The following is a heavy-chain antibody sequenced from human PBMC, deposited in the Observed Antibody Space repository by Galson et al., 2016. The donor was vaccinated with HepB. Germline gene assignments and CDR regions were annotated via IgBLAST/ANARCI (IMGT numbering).Heavy chain of an antibody. V-gene: IGHV3-30*03. D-gene: IGHD6-19*01. CDR2: ISYDGSYS. CDR1: GFSFSTYA. J-gene: IGHJ4*02. Sequence: SLRLSCAASGFSFSTYAMHWVRQAPGKGLEWVAHISYDGSYSSYADSVKGRFTISRDNSKNTLYLQMNSLRAEDTAVYYCAREGAEMAVAGAAFDYWGQGTLVTVSS. CDR3: AREGAEMAVAGAAFDY.